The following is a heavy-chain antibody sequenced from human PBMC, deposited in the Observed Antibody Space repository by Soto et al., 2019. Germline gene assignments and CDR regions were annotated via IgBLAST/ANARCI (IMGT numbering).Heavy chain of an antibody. CDR2: IDPSYSDS. V-gene: IGHV5-10-1*01. Sequence: PXEXLKISCKCSGYXYTSYLINWVRHRPGKGLEWMGRIDPSYSDSKYSPSFQFHVTISADKSITTAYLQWSSLQASDTAMHYCATPLDPSYSGSKTLVSFHIWGQGTMGPVS. CDR1: GYXYTSYL. CDR3: ATPLDPSYSGSKTLVSFHI. D-gene: IGHD3-10*01. J-gene: IGHJ3*02.